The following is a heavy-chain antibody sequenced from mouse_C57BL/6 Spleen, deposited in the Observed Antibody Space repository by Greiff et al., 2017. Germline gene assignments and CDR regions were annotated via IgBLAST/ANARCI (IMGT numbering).Heavy chain of an antibody. J-gene: IGHJ2*01. CDR1: GYAFTNYL. CDR3: ASYYDYDGYYIDY. CDR2: INPGSGGT. Sequence: VQLQQSGAELVRPGTSVKVSCKASGYAFTNYLIEWVKQRPGQGLEWIGVINPGSGGTNYNEKFKGKATLTADKSSSTAYMQLSSLTSEDSAVYFCASYYDYDGYYIDYWGQGTTLTVSS. D-gene: IGHD2-4*01. V-gene: IGHV1-54*01.